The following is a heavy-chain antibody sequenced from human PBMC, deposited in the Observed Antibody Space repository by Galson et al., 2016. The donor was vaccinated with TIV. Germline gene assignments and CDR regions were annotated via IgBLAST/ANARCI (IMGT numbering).Heavy chain of an antibody. CDR1: GYNFISFW. V-gene: IGHV5-51*03. J-gene: IGHJ5*02. CDR3: ARRHHKSGWEMLP. CDR2: IFPGDSDT. Sequence: QSGAEVKKPGESLKISCKASGYNFISFWIGWVRQRPGKGLEWMGIIFPGDSDTTYSPSFRGQVTMSVDKSINTAYLQWNSLKASDTAIYYCARRHHKSGWEMLPWGQRTLATVSS. D-gene: IGHD1-26*01.